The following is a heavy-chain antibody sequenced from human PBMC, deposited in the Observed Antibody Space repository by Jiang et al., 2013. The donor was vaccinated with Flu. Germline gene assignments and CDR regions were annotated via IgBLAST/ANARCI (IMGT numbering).Heavy chain of an antibody. CDR3: ARAPGYYDSSGSADY. CDR1: GFTFSSYA. CDR2: ISYDGSNK. Sequence: QLLESGGGVVQPGRSLRLSCAASGFTFSSYAMHWVRQAPGKGLGWVAVISYDGSNKYYADSVKGRFTISRDNSKNTLYLQMNSLRAEDTAVYYCARAPGYYDSSGSADYWGQGTLVTVSS. V-gene: IGHV3-30*01. D-gene: IGHD3-22*01. J-gene: IGHJ4*02.